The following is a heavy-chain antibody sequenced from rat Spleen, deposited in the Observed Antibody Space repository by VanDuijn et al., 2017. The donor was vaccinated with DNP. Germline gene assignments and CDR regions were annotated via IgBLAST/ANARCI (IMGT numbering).Heavy chain of an antibody. D-gene: IGHD1-6*01. CDR3: ARGTLRLRAMDA. CDR2: IIYDGSNT. CDR1: GFTFSDYN. J-gene: IGHJ4*01. V-gene: IGHV5-7*01. Sequence: EVQLVESGGGLVRPGRSLKLSCAASGFTFSDYNMAWVRQAPKRGLEWVATIIYDGSNTFFGDSVKGRFTISRDNAKSTLYLQMDSLRSEDTATYYCARGTLRLRAMDAWGQGTSVTVSS.